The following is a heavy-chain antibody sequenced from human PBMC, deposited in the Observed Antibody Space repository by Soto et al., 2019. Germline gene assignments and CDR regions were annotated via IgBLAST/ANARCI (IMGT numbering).Heavy chain of an antibody. J-gene: IGHJ4*02. CDR3: ARAGENYGSGTFSPPLRYYFNS. V-gene: IGHV1-46*01. CDR1: GYTFTTHY. D-gene: IGHD3-10*01. Sequence: QVQLVQSGTEVKKPGASVKVSCKASGYTFTTHYMHWVRQAPGQGLEWMGIINPSGGRTTYALKFQGRVTMTSDTSTNTVYVELTSLRSEATAIYFCARAGENYGSGTFSPPLRYYFNSWGQGTLVTVSS. CDR2: INPSGGRT.